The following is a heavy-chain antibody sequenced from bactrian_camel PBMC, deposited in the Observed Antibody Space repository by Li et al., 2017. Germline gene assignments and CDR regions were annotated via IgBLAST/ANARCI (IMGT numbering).Heavy chain of an antibody. D-gene: IGHD3*01. V-gene: IGHV3S53*01. CDR3: AASDSAWVSFSPRANEYKY. CDR2: IDVDGNI. Sequence: VQLVESGGDSVAAGGSLRLSCAASGDPYSPYCMGWYRQAPGKEREGVASIDVDGNIKYSDSVKGRFTISKDKAKNTLDLQMNSLKPDDTGMYYCAASDSAWVSFSPRANEYKYWGQGTQVTVS. J-gene: IGHJ4*01. CDR1: GDPYSPYC.